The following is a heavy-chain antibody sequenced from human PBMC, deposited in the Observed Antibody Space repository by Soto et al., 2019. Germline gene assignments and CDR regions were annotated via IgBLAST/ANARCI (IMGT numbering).Heavy chain of an antibody. V-gene: IGHV3-30*18. J-gene: IGHJ4*02. Sequence: QVQLVESGGGVVQPGRSLRLSCAASGFTFSSYGMHWVRQAPGKGLEWVAVISYDGSNKYYADSVKGRFTISRDNSKNKLYLQMNSLRAEDTAVYYCAKDPYCSGGSCYHTGNHSIDWGQGTLVTVSS. D-gene: IGHD2-15*01. CDR3: AKDPYCSGGSCYHTGNHSID. CDR1: GFTFSSYG. CDR2: ISYDGSNK.